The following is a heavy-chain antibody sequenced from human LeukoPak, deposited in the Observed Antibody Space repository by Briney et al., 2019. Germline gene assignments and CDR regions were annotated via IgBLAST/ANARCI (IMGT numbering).Heavy chain of an antibody. CDR1: GFTFSSYG. CDR2: IWYDGSNK. CDR3: AKDLSTVATPKIFDY. J-gene: IGHJ4*02. V-gene: IGHV3-33*06. Sequence: GGSLRLSCAASGFTFSSYGMHWVRQAPGKGLEWGAVIWYDGSNKYYADSVKGRFTISRDNSKNTLYLQMNSLRAEDTAVYYCAKDLSTVATPKIFDYWGQGTLDTVSS. D-gene: IGHD5-12*01.